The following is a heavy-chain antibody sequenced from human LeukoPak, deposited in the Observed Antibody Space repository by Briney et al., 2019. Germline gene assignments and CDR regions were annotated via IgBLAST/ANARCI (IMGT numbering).Heavy chain of an antibody. J-gene: IGHJ4*02. Sequence: GGSLRLSCAAPGFTFTAYSMNWVRQAPGRGLEWISYIGPGGDIYYADSVTGRFTVSRDTAKNSLYLQMNGLRVEDTAVYYCARRFDSWGQGTLVTVSS. CDR3: ARRFDS. CDR2: IGPGGDI. V-gene: IGHV3-48*01. CDR1: GFTFTAYS.